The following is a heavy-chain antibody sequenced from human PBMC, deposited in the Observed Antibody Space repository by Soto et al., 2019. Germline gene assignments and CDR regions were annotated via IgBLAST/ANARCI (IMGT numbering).Heavy chain of an antibody. Sequence: PSEILSLTCAVYGGSFSGYYWSWIRQPPGKGLEWIGEINHSGSTNYNPSLKSRVTISVDTSKNQFSLKLSSVTAADTAVYYCAPGYDSSGYYYWNFDYWGQGTLVTVSS. J-gene: IGHJ4*02. CDR1: GGSFSGYY. CDR2: INHSGST. V-gene: IGHV4-34*01. CDR3: APGYDSSGYYYWNFDY. D-gene: IGHD3-22*01.